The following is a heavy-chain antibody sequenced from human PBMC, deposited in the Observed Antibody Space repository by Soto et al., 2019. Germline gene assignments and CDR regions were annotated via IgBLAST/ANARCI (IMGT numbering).Heavy chain of an antibody. CDR2: ISNDGSIT. Sequence: GGSLRLSCEASGFIFSNYWMHWVRQTPGTGLVWVSRISNDGSITNYADSVKGRFTISRDNAKNTMYLQMNSLRAEDTAVYYCAKDLTWNQADYWGQGALVTVSS. D-gene: IGHD1-1*01. J-gene: IGHJ4*02. V-gene: IGHV3-74*01. CDR1: GFIFSNYW. CDR3: AKDLTWNQADY.